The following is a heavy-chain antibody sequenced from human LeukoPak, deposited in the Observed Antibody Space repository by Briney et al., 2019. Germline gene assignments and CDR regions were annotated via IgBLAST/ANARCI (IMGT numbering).Heavy chain of an antibody. CDR3: ARDRGYCSGGSCLQTYYFDY. CDR2: INAGNGNT. CDR1: GYTFTSYA. D-gene: IGHD2-15*01. V-gene: IGHV1-3*01. Sequence: ASVKVSCKASGYTFTSYAMHWVRQAPGQRLEWMGWINAGNGNTKYSQKFQGRVTITRDTSASTAYMELSSLRSDDTAVYYCARDRGYCSGGSCLQTYYFDYWGQGTLVTVSS. J-gene: IGHJ4*02.